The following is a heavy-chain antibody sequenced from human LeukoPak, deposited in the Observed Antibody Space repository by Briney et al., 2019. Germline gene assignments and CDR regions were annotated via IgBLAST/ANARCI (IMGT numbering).Heavy chain of an antibody. CDR2: IYTSGST. V-gene: IGHV4-61*02. CDR1: GGSISSGSYY. Sequence: SQTPSPTCTVSGGSISSGSYYWSWIRQPAGKGLEWIGRIYTSGSTNYNPSLKSRVTISVDTSKNQFSLKLSSVTAADTAVYYCARDPGITIFGVVTDDAFDIWGQGTMVTVSS. J-gene: IGHJ3*02. CDR3: ARDPGITIFGVVTDDAFDI. D-gene: IGHD3-3*01.